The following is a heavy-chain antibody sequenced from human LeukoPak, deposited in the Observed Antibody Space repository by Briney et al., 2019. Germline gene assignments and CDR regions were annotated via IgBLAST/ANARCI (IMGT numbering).Heavy chain of an antibody. CDR2: IKPDGSAT. J-gene: IGHJ4*02. CDR1: GLTFRRYW. CDR3: AKAPTRTTVMFDY. V-gene: IGHV3-7*03. D-gene: IGHD4-17*01. Sequence: PGGSLRLSCTAPGLTFRRYWMNWVRQAPGKGLEWVANIKPDGSATSYVDSVKGRFTISRDNVKNSVYLQMNSLRAEDTAVYYCAKAPTRTTVMFDYWGQGTLVTVSS.